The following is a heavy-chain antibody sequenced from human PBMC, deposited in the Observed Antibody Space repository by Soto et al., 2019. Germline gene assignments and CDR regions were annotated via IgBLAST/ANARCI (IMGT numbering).Heavy chain of an antibody. Sequence: LRLSCVASGFTFSNYAMHWVRQAPGKGLGWVAVISSDGSKKYYLDSVRDRFTISRDNSKNTLYLQMNNLRPEDTAMYYCANYWTTLTTGFDFWGQGALVTVSS. D-gene: IGHD4-17*01. CDR3: ANYWTTLTTGFDF. CDR2: ISSDGSKK. J-gene: IGHJ4*02. CDR1: GFTFSNYA. V-gene: IGHV3-30*18.